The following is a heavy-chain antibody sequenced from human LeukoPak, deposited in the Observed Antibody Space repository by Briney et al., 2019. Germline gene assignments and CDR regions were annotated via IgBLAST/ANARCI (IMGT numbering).Heavy chain of an antibody. CDR2: INHGGST. Sequence: PSETLSLTCAVHGGSFSDYYWSWIRQPPGKGLEWIGEINHGGSTNCNPSLKSRVTVSVDTSKNQFSLRLSSVTAADTAVYHCAYSSGYQQHWGQGTLVTVSS. CDR1: GGSFSDYY. D-gene: IGHD3-22*01. CDR3: AYSSGYQQH. J-gene: IGHJ1*01. V-gene: IGHV4-34*01.